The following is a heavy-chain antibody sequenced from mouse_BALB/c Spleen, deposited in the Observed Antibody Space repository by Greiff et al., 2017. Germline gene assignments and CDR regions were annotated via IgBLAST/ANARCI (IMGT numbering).Heavy chain of an antibody. J-gene: IGHJ3*01. CDR1: GYTFTSYT. D-gene: IGHD2-4*01. V-gene: IGHV1-4*01. CDR2: INPSSGYT. CDR3: ARRATMITGPFAY. Sequence: QVQRQQSGAELARPGASVKMSCKASGYTFTSYTMHWVKQRPGQGLEWIGYINPSSGYTNYNQKFKDKATLTADKSSSTAYMQLSSLTSEDSAVYYCARRATMITGPFAYWGQGTLVTVSA.